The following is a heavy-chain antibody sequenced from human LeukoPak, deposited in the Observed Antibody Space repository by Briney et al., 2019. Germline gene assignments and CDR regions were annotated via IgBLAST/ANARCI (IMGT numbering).Heavy chain of an antibody. V-gene: IGHV3-30*04. CDR3: VLATHAFDY. J-gene: IGHJ4*02. CDR1: GLTFSSDA. Sequence: GGSLRLSCSASGLTFSSDAMQWFREAPGKGLEWVAVISYDGSNKYYADSVKCRFTISRDNSKNTLYLQMNSLRAEDTPVYYRVLATHAFDYWGQGTLVTVSA. CDR2: ISYDGSNK.